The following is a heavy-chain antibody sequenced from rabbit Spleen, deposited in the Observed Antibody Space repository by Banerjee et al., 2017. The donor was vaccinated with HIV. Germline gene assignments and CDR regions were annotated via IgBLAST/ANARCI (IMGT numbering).Heavy chain of an antibody. CDR1: GFSFSSSNN. V-gene: IGHV1S40*01. CDR3: ARAGEGGDGYLNL. D-gene: IGHD5-1*01. Sequence: QSLEESGGDLVKPGASLTLTCTASGFSFSSSNNMCWVRQAPGKGLEWGACIYIGASDTTWYASWAKGRFTTSKTSSTTVTLQMTSLTAADTATYFCARAGEGGDGYLNLWGQGTLVTVS. J-gene: IGHJ4*01. CDR2: IYIGASDTT.